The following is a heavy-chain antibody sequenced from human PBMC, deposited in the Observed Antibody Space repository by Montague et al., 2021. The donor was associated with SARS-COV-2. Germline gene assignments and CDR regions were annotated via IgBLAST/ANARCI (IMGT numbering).Heavy chain of an antibody. D-gene: IGHD2-21*01. J-gene: IGHJ3*01. CDR1: GGSIRSNDNY. CDR3: ARGVISRTVSTYGFDP. CDR2: IYFSGNT. V-gene: IGHV4-31*03. Sequence: TLSLTCTVSGGSIRSNDNYWSWIRQHPGKGLEWIGNIYFSGNTYYNPSLRSRVTISVDTSKNQLSLRLSSVTAADTAVYYCARGVISRTVSTYGFDPWGQGTLVTVSS.